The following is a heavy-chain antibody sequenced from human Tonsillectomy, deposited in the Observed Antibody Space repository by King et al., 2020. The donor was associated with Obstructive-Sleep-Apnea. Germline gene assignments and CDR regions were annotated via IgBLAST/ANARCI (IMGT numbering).Heavy chain of an antibody. V-gene: IGHV1-8*01. Sequence: QLVQSGAEVKKPGASVKVACKASGYTFSSAEIHWVRQAPGQGLEWMGWMNPNSGNTAYVQKFQGRVTMTRNPSINTAYMELSSLRFTDTAVYFCARGSSRSLDIWGQGTLVTVSS. CDR3: ARGSSRSLDI. J-gene: IGHJ4*02. CDR2: MNPNSGNT. D-gene: IGHD6-19*01. CDR1: GYTFSSAE.